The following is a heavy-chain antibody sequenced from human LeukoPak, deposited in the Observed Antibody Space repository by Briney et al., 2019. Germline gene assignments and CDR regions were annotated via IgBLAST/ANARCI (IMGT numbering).Heavy chain of an antibody. J-gene: IGHJ3*02. Sequence: ASVKVSCKASGYTFTSYGISWVRQAPGQGLEWMRWISAYNGNTNYAQKLQGRVTMTTDTSTSTAYMELRSLRSDDTAVYYCARSGYCSSTSCQNAFDIWGQGTTVTVSS. CDR1: GYTFTSYG. V-gene: IGHV1-18*01. CDR3: ARSGYCSSTSCQNAFDI. CDR2: ISAYNGNT. D-gene: IGHD2-2*03.